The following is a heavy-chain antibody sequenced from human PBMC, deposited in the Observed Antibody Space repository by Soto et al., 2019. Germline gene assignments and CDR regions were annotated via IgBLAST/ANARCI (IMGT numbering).Heavy chain of an antibody. V-gene: IGHV4-59*01. Sequence: SETLSLTCTVSGDSINNNYYWTWIRQPPGKGLEWLGFVYESGNTDYNPSLRSRVTISRDTSRNQFSLSLNSVTAADTAVYYCARGYTTNWFRVDYWGQELLVTVSS. CDR2: VYESGNT. D-gene: IGHD1-1*01. CDR1: GDSINNNYY. CDR3: ARGYTTNWFRVDY. J-gene: IGHJ4*02.